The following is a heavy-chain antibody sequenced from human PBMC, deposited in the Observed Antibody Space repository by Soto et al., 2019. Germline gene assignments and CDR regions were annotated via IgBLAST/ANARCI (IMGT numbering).Heavy chain of an antibody. V-gene: IGHV3-23*01. CDR1: GFTFSSYA. CDR2: ISGSGGST. D-gene: IGHD2-2*01. J-gene: IGHJ6*03. CDR3: AKGGCSSTSCYVKTLYYYYYYYMDV. Sequence: GGSLRLSCAASGFTFSSYAMSWVRRAPGKGLEWVSAISGSGGSTYYADSVKGRFTISRDNSKNTLYLQMNSLRAEDTAVYYCAKGGCSSTSCYVKTLYYYYYYYMDVWGKGTTVTVSS.